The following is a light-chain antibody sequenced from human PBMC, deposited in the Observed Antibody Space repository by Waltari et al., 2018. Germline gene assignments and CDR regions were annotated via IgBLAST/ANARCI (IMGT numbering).Light chain of an antibody. J-gene: IGKJ2*01. Sequence: DIQLTQSPSSLSASVGDRVTNTCRASQSISSYLNWYQQKPGKAPKLLIYAASSSLSGVPSRFSGSGSGTDFTLTISSLQPEDFATYYCQQSYSTPPYTFGQGTKLEIK. CDR2: AAS. CDR1: QSISSY. V-gene: IGKV1-39*01. CDR3: QQSYSTPPYT.